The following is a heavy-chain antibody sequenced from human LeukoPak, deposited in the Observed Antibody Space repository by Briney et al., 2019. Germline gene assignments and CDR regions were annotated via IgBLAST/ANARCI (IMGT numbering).Heavy chain of an antibody. CDR2: ISSSSSYI. J-gene: IGHJ6*03. D-gene: IGHD4-11*01. Sequence: GGSLRLSCAASGFTFSSYSMNWVRQAPGKELEWVSSISSSSSYIYYADSVRGRFTISRDNAKNSLYLQMNSLRVEDTAVYYCARVAQGATTENYFYYYMDVWGKGTTVTVSS. V-gene: IGHV3-21*01. CDR1: GFTFSSYS. CDR3: ARVAQGATTENYFYYYMDV.